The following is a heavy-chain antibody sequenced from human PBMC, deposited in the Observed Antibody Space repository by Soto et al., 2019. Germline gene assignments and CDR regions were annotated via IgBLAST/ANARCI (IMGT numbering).Heavy chain of an antibody. Sequence: PGESLKISCEASGHSFASYWIGWARQMPGKGLEWMGIIFPDDSETVYRPSFQGQVTISADKSISTAYLQWSSLKASDTAMYYCARLRADYENGMDVWGQGTAVTVSS. V-gene: IGHV5-51*01. D-gene: IGHD4-17*01. J-gene: IGHJ6*02. CDR3: ARLRADYENGMDV. CDR2: IFPDDSET. CDR1: GHSFASYW.